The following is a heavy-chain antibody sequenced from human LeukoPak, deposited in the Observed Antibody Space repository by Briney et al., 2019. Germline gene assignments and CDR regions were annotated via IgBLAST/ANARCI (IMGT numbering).Heavy chain of an antibody. J-gene: IGHJ4*02. V-gene: IGHV3-7*01. CDR1: GFTFSSYW. CDR2: IKQDGSEK. Sequence: GSLRLSCAASGFTFSSYWMSRVRQAPGKGLEWVANIKQDGSEKYYVDSVKGRFTISRDNAKNSLYLRMNSLRAEDTAVYYCAREGYYDFWSGSSYYFDYWGQGTLVTVSS. D-gene: IGHD3-3*01. CDR3: AREGYYDFWSGSSYYFDY.